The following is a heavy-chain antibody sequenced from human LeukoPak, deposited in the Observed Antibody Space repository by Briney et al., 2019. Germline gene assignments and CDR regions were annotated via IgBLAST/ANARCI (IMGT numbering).Heavy chain of an antibody. D-gene: IGHD2-15*01. J-gene: IGHJ3*02. CDR1: VGSISSSSYY. CDR3: ASRYPVEDIVVVVAAHDAFDI. V-gene: IGHV4-39*01. Sequence: PSETLSLTCTVSVGSISSSSYYWGWIRQPPGKGLEWIGSIYYSGSTYYNPSLKSRVTISVDTSKNQFSLKLSSVTAADTAVYYCASRYPVEDIVVVVAAHDAFDIWGQGTMVTVSS. CDR2: IYYSGST.